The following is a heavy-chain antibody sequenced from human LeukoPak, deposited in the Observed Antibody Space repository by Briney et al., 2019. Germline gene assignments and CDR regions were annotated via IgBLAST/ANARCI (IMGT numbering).Heavy chain of an antibody. V-gene: IGHV3-48*03. J-gene: IGHJ6*03. CDR1: GFTFSSYE. CDR3: ARDCGYYYMDV. Sequence: GGYLRLSCAASGFTFSSYEMNWVRQAPGKGLEWVSYISSSGSTIYYADSVKGRFTISRDNAKNSLYLQMNSLRAEDTAVYYCARDCGYYYMDVWGKGTTVTVSS. CDR2: ISSSGSTI. D-gene: IGHD2-21*01.